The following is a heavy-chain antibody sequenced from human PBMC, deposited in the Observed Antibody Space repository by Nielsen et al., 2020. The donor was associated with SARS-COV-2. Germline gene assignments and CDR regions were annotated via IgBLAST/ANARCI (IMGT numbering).Heavy chain of an antibody. CDR3: ARGGVNSSGYYYVYAFDI. CDR1: GFTFSSYD. J-gene: IGHJ3*02. Sequence: GESLKISCAASGFTFSSYDMHWVRQATGKGLEWVSAIGTAGDTYYPGSVKGRFTISRENAKNSLYLQMNSLRAGDTAVYYYARGGVNSSGYYYVYAFDIWGQGTMVTVSS. CDR2: IGTAGDT. V-gene: IGHV3-13*04. D-gene: IGHD3-22*01.